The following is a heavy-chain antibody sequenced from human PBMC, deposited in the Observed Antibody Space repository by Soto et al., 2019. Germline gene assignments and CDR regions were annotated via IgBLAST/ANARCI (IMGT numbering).Heavy chain of an antibody. V-gene: IGHV4-39*01. CDR3: ASIDSSGWYDYYYYGMDV. D-gene: IGHD6-19*01. CDR2: IYYSGST. CDR1: GGSISSSSYY. J-gene: IGHJ6*02. Sequence: SETLSLTCTVSGGSISSSSYYWGWIRQPPGKGLEWIGSIYYSGSTYYNPSLKSRVTISVDTSKNQLSLKLSSVTAADTAVYYCASIDSSGWYDYYYYGMDVWGQGTTVTVSS.